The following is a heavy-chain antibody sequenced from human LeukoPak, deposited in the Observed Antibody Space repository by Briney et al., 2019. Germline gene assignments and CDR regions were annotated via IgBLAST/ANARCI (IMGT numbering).Heavy chain of an antibody. V-gene: IGHV3-74*01. J-gene: IGHJ4*02. CDR2: INSDGGTT. CDR3: ARDYHTSGSPNDC. Sequence: GGSLRLSCAASGFTFSSYWMHWVRQAPGKGLVWVSRINSDGGTTNYADSVKGRFTISRDNVKNTLYLQMNSLTAEDTAVYYCARDYHTSGSPNDCWGQGTLVTVSS. D-gene: IGHD3-10*01. CDR1: GFTFSSYW.